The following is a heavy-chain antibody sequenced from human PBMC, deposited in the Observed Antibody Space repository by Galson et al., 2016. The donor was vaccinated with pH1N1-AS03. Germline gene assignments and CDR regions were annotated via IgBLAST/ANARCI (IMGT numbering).Heavy chain of an antibody. V-gene: IGHV3-7*01. Sequence: SLRLSCAASGFTLSNYWMRWVRQAPGKGLEWVANIKQDGSAKQYVDSVKGRFTISRDNAKNSLYLQMNGLRAEDTAVYFCTRENRGASDYWGQGTLVTVSS. CDR3: TRENRGASDY. J-gene: IGHJ4*02. CDR2: IKQDGSAK. D-gene: IGHD3-10*01. CDR1: GFTLSNYW.